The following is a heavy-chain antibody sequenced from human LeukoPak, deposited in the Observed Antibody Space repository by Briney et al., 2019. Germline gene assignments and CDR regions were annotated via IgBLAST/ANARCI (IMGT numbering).Heavy chain of an antibody. Sequence: GGSLRFSCAASGFTSSSYSMNWVRQAPGKGLEWVSSISSSSSYIYYADSVKGRFTISRDNAKNSLYLQMNSLRAEDTAVYYCARAGWLSIDYWGQGTLVTVSS. CDR3: ARAGWLSIDY. V-gene: IGHV3-21*01. D-gene: IGHD3-22*01. CDR1: GFTSSSYS. CDR2: ISSSSSYI. J-gene: IGHJ4*02.